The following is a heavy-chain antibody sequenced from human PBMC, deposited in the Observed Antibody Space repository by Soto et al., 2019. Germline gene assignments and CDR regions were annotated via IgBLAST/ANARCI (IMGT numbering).Heavy chain of an antibody. CDR2: IYYSGST. J-gene: IGHJ2*01. V-gene: IGHV4-59*01. Sequence: QVQLQESGPGLVKPSETLSLTCTVSGGSISSYYWSWIRQPPGKGLEWIGYIYYSGSTNYNPSLKSRVTISVDTSKNQFSLKLSSVTAADAAVYYCARDRAENSANGHWYFDLWGRGTLVTVSS. CDR3: ARDRAENSANGHWYFDL. D-gene: IGHD2-8*01. CDR1: GGSISSYY.